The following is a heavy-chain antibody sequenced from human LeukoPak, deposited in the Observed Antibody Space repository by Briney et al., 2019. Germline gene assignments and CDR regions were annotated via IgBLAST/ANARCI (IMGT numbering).Heavy chain of an antibody. D-gene: IGHD6-19*01. CDR3: ARSSQPAAGLIY. J-gene: IGHJ4*02. Sequence: GGSLRLSCVASGFTFSSYSFDWVRQAPGKGLEWVAVISSDGGKKHFADSVKGRFTISRDNSNNTLHLQMESLRAEDTGVYYCARSSQPAAGLIYWGQGTQVTVSS. V-gene: IGHV3-30*01. CDR1: GFTFSSYS. CDR2: ISSDGGKK.